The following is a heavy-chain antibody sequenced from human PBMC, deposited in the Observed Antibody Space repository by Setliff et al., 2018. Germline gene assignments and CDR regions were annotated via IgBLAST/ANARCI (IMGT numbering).Heavy chain of an antibody. D-gene: IGHD2-15*01. CDR1: GYILNSYG. CDR2: ISSYNDIT. CDR3: AINTLSICSGGTCPNVFDV. Sequence: GASVKVSCKASGYILNSYGISWVRQAPGQGLEWMGWISSYNDITNYAQRFQGRVTLTTDMSTSAAYMELRSLGSDDTAVYYCAINTLSICSGGTCPNVFDVWGQGTMVTVSS. J-gene: IGHJ3*01. V-gene: IGHV1-18*01.